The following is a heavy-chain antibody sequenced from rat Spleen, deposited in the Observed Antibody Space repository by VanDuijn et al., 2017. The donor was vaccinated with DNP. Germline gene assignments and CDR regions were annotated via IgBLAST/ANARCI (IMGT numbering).Heavy chain of an antibody. CDR2: MWYDGDT. CDR1: GFSLTGYS. J-gene: IGHJ3*01. CDR3: TTGANTTTRFAY. Sequence: QVQLKETGPGLVQPSETLSLTCTVSGFSLTGYSVYWVRQPSGKGPEWMGRMWYDGDTAYNSALKSRLSISRDTSKNQVILKMNSLQTDDTGTYFCTTGANTTTRFAYWGQGTLVTVSS. D-gene: IGHD1-6*01. V-gene: IGHV2-8*01.